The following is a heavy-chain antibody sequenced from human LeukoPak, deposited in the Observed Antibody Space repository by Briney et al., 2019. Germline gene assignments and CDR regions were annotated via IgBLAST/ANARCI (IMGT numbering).Heavy chain of an antibody. V-gene: IGHV3-7*01. Sequence: GGSLRLSCAASGFTFGRSWMDWVCQAPGKGLEWVANIKEDGSETYYVDSAKGRFTISRDNAKSSLYLQMDRVRVEDTAIYYCSRSLNNWGQGTLVTVSS. J-gene: IGHJ4*02. CDR2: IKEDGSET. CDR3: SRSLNN. CDR1: GFTFGRSW.